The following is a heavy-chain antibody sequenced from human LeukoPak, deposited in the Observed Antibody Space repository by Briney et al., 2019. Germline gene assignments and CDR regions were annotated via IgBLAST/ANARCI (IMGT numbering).Heavy chain of an antibody. CDR1: GFTFSSYG. V-gene: IGHV3-30*02. CDR2: IRYDGSNK. CDR3: AKDRGSGYSYGGRTFDY. D-gene: IGHD5-18*01. Sequence: GGSLRLSCAASGFTFSSYGMHWVRQAPGKGLEWVAFIRYDGSNKYYADSVKGRFPISRDNSKNTLYLQMNSLRAEDTAVYYCAKDRGSGYSYGGRTFDYWGQGTLVTVSS. J-gene: IGHJ4*02.